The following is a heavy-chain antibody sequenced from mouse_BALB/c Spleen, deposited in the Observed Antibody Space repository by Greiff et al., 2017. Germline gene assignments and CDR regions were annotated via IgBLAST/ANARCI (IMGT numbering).Heavy chain of an antibody. CDR1: GYSITSDYA. CDR2: ISYSGST. CDR3: ARAYGSPYWYFDV. Sequence: EVKLMESGPGLVKPSQSLSLTCTVTGYSITSDYAWNWIRQFPGNKLEWMGYISYSGSTSYNPSLKSRISITRDTSKNQFFLQLNSVTTEDTATYYCARAYGSPYWYFDVWGAGTTVTVSS. J-gene: IGHJ1*01. V-gene: IGHV3-2*02. D-gene: IGHD1-1*01.